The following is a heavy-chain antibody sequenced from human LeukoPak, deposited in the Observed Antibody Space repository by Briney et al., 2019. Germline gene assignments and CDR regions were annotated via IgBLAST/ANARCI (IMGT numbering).Heavy chain of an antibody. J-gene: IGHJ5*02. V-gene: IGHV4-59*01. Sequence: SETLSLTCTVSGGSISSYYWSWMRQPPGKGLEWIGYIYYSGSTNYNPSLRSRVTISVDTSKNQFSLRLSSVTAADTAVYYCARGGRIAARQSGNWFDPWGQGTLVTVSS. CDR3: ARGGRIAARQSGNWFDP. D-gene: IGHD6-6*01. CDR1: GGSISSYY. CDR2: IYYSGST.